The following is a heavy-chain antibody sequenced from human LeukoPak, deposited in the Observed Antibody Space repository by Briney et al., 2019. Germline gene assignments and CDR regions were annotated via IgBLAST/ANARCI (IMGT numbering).Heavy chain of an antibody. Sequence: GGSLRLSCAASGFTFSSYGMHWVRQAPGKGLEWVAVISYDGSNKYYADSVKGRFTISRDNSKNTLYLQMNSLRAEDTAVYYCANFPGYCTNGVCSWGADPWGQGTLVTVSS. V-gene: IGHV3-30*18. D-gene: IGHD2-8*01. J-gene: IGHJ5*02. CDR1: GFTFSSYG. CDR3: ANFPGYCTNGVCSWGADP. CDR2: ISYDGSNK.